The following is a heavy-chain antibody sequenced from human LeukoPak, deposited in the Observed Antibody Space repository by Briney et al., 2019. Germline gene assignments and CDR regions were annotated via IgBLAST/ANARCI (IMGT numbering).Heavy chain of an antibody. Sequence: ASVKVSCKASGYTFTSYDINWVRQATGQGLEWMGWINPNSGNTGYAQKFQGRVTITRNTSISTAYMELSSLRSEDTAVYYCARGPSMRMVRGVISRYYFDYWGQGTLVTVSS. CDR1: GYTFTSYD. CDR2: INPNSGNT. J-gene: IGHJ4*02. D-gene: IGHD3-10*01. V-gene: IGHV1-8*03. CDR3: ARGPSMRMVRGVISRYYFDY.